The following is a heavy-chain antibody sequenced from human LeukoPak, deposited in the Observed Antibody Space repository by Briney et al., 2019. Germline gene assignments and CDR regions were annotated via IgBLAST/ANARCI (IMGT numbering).Heavy chain of an antibody. Sequence: GSLRLSCAASGFTFSSYWMNWVRQAPGKGLEWVSYISSSSSTIYYADSVKGRFTISRDNAKNSLYLQMNSLRAEDTAVYYCARDLRRYNYYGMDVWGQGTTVTVSS. J-gene: IGHJ6*02. CDR3: ARDLRRYNYYGMDV. CDR2: ISSSSSTI. V-gene: IGHV3-48*04. CDR1: GFTFSSYW. D-gene: IGHD5-12*01.